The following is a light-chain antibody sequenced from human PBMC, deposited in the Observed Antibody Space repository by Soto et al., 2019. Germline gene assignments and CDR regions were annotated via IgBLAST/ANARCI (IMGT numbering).Light chain of an antibody. Sequence: DIQMTQSPSSLSPSVGVRVTITCRASQSISSYLNWYQQKPGKAPKLLIYAASSLQSGVPSRFSGSGSGTDFTLTISSLQPEDFATYYCQQSYSTPVTFGQGTKVDIK. CDR1: QSISSY. J-gene: IGKJ1*01. CDR2: AAS. V-gene: IGKV1-39*01. CDR3: QQSYSTPVT.